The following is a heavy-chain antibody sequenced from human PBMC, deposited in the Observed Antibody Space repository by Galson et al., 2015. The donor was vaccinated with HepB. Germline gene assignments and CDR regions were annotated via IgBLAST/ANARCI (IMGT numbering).Heavy chain of an antibody. D-gene: IGHD3-3*01. CDR3: AKSLMYYDFWSAYSASDYLYMDV. CDR1: GFTFSSYW. Sequence: SLRLSCAASGFTFSSYWMHWVRQGPGKGLVWVSSIYSDGSNADYADSVKGRFTISRDNAKNTLYLQMNSLRVEDAAVYYCAKSLMYYDFWSAYSASDYLYMDVWGKGTTVTVSS. CDR2: IYSDGSNA. V-gene: IGHV3-74*01. J-gene: IGHJ6*03.